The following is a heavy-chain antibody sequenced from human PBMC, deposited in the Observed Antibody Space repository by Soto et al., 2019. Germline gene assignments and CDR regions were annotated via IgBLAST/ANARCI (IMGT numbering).Heavy chain of an antibody. J-gene: IGHJ3*02. D-gene: IGHD1-26*01. CDR1: GYTFTSYG. Sequence: GSSVKVSCKASGYTFTSYGISWVRQAPGQGLEWMGWISAYNGNTNYAQKLQGRVTMTTDTSTSTAYMELRSLRSDDTAVYYCARGEGDTTKSGDALDIWGQGSMVIVSS. V-gene: IGHV1-18*01. CDR2: ISAYNGNT. CDR3: ARGEGDTTKSGDALDI.